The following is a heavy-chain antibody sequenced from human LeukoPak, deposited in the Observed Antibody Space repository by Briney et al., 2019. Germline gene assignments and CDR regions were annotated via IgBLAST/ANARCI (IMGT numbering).Heavy chain of an antibody. Sequence: SETLSLTCTVSGGSISSSSYYWGWIRQPPGKGLEWIGSIYYSGSTYYNPSLKSRVTISVGTSKNQFSLKLSSVTAADTAVYYCARRVTIFGVVINWFDPWGQGTLVTVSS. V-gene: IGHV4-39*01. D-gene: IGHD3-3*01. J-gene: IGHJ5*02. CDR1: GGSISSSSYY. CDR2: IYYSGST. CDR3: ARRVTIFGVVINWFDP.